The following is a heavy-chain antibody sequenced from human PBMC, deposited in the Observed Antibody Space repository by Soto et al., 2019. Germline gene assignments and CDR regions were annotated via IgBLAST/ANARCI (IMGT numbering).Heavy chain of an antibody. CDR2: IKTDGSIT. CDR3: ARVGTGSYWFDY. D-gene: IGHD1-26*01. V-gene: IGHV3-74*01. CDR1: GFSFSSYW. J-gene: IGHJ4*02. Sequence: EVQMVESGGGLVQPGGSLRLSCAVSGFSFSSYWMHWVRQAPGKGLVWVSRIKTDGSITSYADSVKGRFTISRENAKNTLYLQLNSLRVEDTAVYYCARVGTGSYWFDYWGQGTLVTVSS.